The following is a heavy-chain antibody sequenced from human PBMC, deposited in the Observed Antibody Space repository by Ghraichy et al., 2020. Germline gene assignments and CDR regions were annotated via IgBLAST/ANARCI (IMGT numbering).Heavy chain of an antibody. CDR3: HGSRSGFDY. CDR1: GFTFSSYA. V-gene: IGHV3-30-3*01. Sequence: GGSLRLSCAASGFTFSSYAMHWVRQAPGKGLEWVAVISYDGSNKYYADSVKGRFTISRDNSKNTLYLQMNSLRAEDTAVYYCHGSRSGFDYWGQGTLVTVSS. J-gene: IGHJ4*02. D-gene: IGHD1-26*01. CDR2: ISYDGSNK.